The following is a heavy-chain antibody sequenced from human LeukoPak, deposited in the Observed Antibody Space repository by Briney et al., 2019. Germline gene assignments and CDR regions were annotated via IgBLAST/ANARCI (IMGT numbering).Heavy chain of an antibody. D-gene: IGHD1-26*01. J-gene: IGHJ6*03. CDR2: IISTSSTI. CDR3: ARIAWDYYYMDV. V-gene: IGHV3-48*03. Sequence: GGSLRLSCAASGFSFSSYEMNWVRQAPGKGLEWVSYIISTSSTIYYEDSVKGRFTVSRDNAKNSLYLQMNSLRVEDTAVYYCARIAWDYYYMDVWGKGTTVTVSS. CDR1: GFSFSSYE.